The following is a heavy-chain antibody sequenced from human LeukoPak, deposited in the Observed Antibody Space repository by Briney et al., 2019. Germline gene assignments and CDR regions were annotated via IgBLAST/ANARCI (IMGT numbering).Heavy chain of an antibody. Sequence: PGGSLRLSCAASGFTVSTNYMSWVRQAPGKGLEWVSAISGSGGSTYYADSVKGRFTISRDNSKNTLYLQMNSLRAEDTAVYYCAKDELGFGELFSGAFDIWGQGTMVTVSS. CDR1: GFTVSTNY. CDR2: ISGSGGST. D-gene: IGHD3-10*01. J-gene: IGHJ3*02. V-gene: IGHV3-23*01. CDR3: AKDELGFGELFSGAFDI.